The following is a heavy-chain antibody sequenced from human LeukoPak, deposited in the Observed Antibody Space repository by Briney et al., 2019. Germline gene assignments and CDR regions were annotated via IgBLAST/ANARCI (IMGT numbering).Heavy chain of an antibody. J-gene: IGHJ4*02. Sequence: ASVKVSCTASGYTFTGYYMHWVRQAPGQGLEWMGWINPNSGGTNYAQKFQGRVTMTRDTSISTAYMELSRLRSDDTAVYYCARTNYDILTGFDYWGQGTLVTVSS. CDR1: GYTFTGYY. D-gene: IGHD3-9*01. V-gene: IGHV1-2*02. CDR2: INPNSGGT. CDR3: ARTNYDILTGFDY.